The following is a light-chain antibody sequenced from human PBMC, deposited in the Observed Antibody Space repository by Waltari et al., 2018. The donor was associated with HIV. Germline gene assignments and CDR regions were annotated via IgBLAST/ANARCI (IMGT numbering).Light chain of an antibody. CDR1: SSNPGRNS. CDR2: TDK. Sequence: TQPPSISATPGQRFVISCSGDSSNPGRNSVDWYSQVPGAAPKLLIKTDKYRPSGVSDRFSGSKSGTSASLAISGLQSGDESDYYCATWDDILNAYVFGSGTRVTVL. J-gene: IGLJ1*01. V-gene: IGLV1-44*01. CDR3: ATWDDILNAYV.